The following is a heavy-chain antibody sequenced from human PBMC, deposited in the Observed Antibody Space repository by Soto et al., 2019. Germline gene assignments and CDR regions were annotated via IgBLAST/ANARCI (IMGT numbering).Heavy chain of an antibody. CDR1: GFTFNNYG. J-gene: IGHJ3*01. V-gene: IGHV3-30*18. Sequence: QVQLVESGGGVVQPGTSLRLSCAASGFTFNNYGMYWVRQAPGTGLEWVAAISNDGSDKYYADSVKGRLTISRDNSKNTLYLQMDSLRAEDTAVYYCAKDQGIAASHGIDWGQGTMVTVSS. D-gene: IGHD6-13*01. CDR3: AKDQGIAASHGID. CDR2: ISNDGSDK.